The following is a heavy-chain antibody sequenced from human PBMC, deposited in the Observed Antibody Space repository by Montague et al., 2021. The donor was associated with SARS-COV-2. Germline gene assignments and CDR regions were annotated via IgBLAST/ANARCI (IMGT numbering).Heavy chain of an antibody. CDR2: IYTSGST. Sequence: SETLSLTCTVSGGSISSYYWSWIRQPAGKGLEWIGRIYTSGSTNYNPSLKSRVTMSVDTSKNQFSLKLSSVTAADTAVYYCARSRSMITFGGVIWPDAFDIWGQGTMVTVSS. J-gene: IGHJ3*02. CDR3: ARSRSMITFGGVIWPDAFDI. CDR1: GGSISSYY. V-gene: IGHV4-4*07. D-gene: IGHD3-16*02.